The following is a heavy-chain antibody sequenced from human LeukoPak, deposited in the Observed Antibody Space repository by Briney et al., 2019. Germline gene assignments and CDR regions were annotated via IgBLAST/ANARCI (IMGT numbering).Heavy chain of an antibody. CDR1: GYTFTSYY. Sequence: ASVKVSCKASGYTFTSYYMHWVRQAPGQGLEWMGIINPSGGSTSYAQKFQGRVTMTRDTSTSTVYMELSSLRSEDTAVYYCATDLSGYSNGYALDSWGQGTLVTVSS. CDR2: INPSGGST. CDR3: ATDLSGYSNGYALDS. D-gene: IGHD5-18*01. J-gene: IGHJ4*02. V-gene: IGHV1-46*01.